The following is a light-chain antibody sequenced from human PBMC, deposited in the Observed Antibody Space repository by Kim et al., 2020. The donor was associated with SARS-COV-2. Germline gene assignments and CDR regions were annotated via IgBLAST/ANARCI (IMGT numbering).Light chain of an antibody. J-gene: IGLJ3*02. CDR1: NVGRKS. CDR2: YDT. V-gene: IGLV3-21*04. CDR3: QVWDSSTDHWV. Sequence: YELTQPPSVSVAPGKTARFTCGGDNVGRKSVHWYQQKPGQAPVLVINYDTDRPSGIPERFSASKSGNAATLTISRVEAGDEADYYCQVWDSSTDHWVFGGGTQLTVL.